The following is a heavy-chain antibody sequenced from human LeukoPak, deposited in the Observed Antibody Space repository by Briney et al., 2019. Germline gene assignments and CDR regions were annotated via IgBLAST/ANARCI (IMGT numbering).Heavy chain of an antibody. Sequence: GGSLRLSCAASGFTFSSYSMNWVRQAPGKGLEWVSSISSSSSYIYYADSVKGRFTISRDNAKNSLYLQMNSLRAEDTAVYYCAKDRYSSSWYVLDYWGQGTLVTVSS. V-gene: IGHV3-21*01. J-gene: IGHJ4*02. CDR2: ISSSSSYI. D-gene: IGHD6-13*01. CDR1: GFTFSSYS. CDR3: AKDRYSSSWYVLDY.